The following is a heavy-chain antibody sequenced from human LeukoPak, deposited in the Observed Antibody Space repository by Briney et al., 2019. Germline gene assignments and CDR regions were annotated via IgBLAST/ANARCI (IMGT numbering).Heavy chain of an antibody. CDR3: AKGYYFDSSGYLNIDY. D-gene: IGHD3-22*01. J-gene: IGHJ4*02. CDR2: IYSDGST. V-gene: IGHV3-53*01. Sequence: GGSLRLSCAASGFTVSSNYMSWVRQAPGKGLEWVSVIYSDGSTYYADSVKGRFTISRDNSKNTLYLQLNSLRAEDTAVYYCAKGYYFDSSGYLNIDYWGQGTLVTVSS. CDR1: GFTVSSNY.